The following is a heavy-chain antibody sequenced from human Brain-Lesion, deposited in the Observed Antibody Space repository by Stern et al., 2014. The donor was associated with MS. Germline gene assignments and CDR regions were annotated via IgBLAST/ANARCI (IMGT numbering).Heavy chain of an antibody. J-gene: IGHJ6*02. CDR1: GGSISSGGYY. CDR3: ARGRVVPGFQYYATDV. D-gene: IGHD2-2*01. Sequence: QVQLQESGPGLVKPSQTLSLSCTVSGGSISSGGYYWSWIRQPAGKGLEWIGRIFNSGSPTYNPPPQSRVTISIDPSKNQFSLRLNSMTAADTAVYYCARGRVVPGFQYYATDVWGQGTTVIVSS. V-gene: IGHV4-61*02. CDR2: IFNSGSP.